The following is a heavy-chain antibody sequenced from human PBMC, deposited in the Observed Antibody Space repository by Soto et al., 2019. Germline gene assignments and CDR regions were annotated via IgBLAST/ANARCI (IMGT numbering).Heavy chain of an antibody. CDR1: GFTFSSYG. D-gene: IGHD4-17*01. V-gene: IGHV3-30*18. Sequence: PGGSLRLSCAASGFTFSSYGMHWVRQAPGKGLEWVAVISYDGSNKYYADSVKGRFTISRDNSKNTLYLQMNSLRAEDTAVYYCAKGGKPYDYGGNTLGYWGQGTLVTVSS. CDR3: AKGGKPYDYGGNTLGY. J-gene: IGHJ4*02. CDR2: ISYDGSNK.